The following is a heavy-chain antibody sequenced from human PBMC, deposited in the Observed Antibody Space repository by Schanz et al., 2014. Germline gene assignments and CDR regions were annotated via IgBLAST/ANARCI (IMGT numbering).Heavy chain of an antibody. D-gene: IGHD3-10*01. CDR1: GGSFSGYF. Sequence: QVQLQQWGAGLLKPSETLSLTCDVYGGSFSGYFWCWIRQPPGKGLEWIGEINHSGNNYYNPSLKSRVTISVDTAKNQFDLRLTSVTAADTAVYYCATNMVQGTISDAFDIWGQGTMVTVSS. CDR3: ATNMVQGTISDAFDI. V-gene: IGHV4-34*02. J-gene: IGHJ3*02. CDR2: INHSGNN.